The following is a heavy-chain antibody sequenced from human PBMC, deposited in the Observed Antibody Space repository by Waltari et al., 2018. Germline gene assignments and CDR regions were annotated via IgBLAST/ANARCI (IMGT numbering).Heavy chain of an antibody. CDR2: IWYDGSNK. CDR3: ARDLAVAETGVDY. J-gene: IGHJ4*02. CDR1: GFTFSSYG. V-gene: IGHV3-33*01. Sequence: QVQLVESGGGVVQPGRSLRLSCAAYGFTFSSYGMHWARPAPGKGLEWVAVIWYDGSNKYYADSVKGRFTISRDNSKNTLYLQMNSLRAEDTAVYYCARDLAVAETGVDYWGQGTLVTVSS. D-gene: IGHD6-19*01.